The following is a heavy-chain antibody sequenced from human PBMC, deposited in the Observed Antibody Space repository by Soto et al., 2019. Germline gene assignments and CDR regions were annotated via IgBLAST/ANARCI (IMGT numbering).Heavy chain of an antibody. J-gene: IGHJ5*01. CDR3: AKDNPVGATPGWFDS. CDR1: GFTFRTFA. Sequence: EVQLLESGGGFVQPGWSLRLSCESSGFTFRTFAMSWVRQAPGQGLEWVSSILGSGDSTYYADSVKGRFSISRDNSKNTLYLQMNSLRAEDTAIYYCAKDNPVGATPGWFDSWGQGTLVIVSS. V-gene: IGHV3-23*01. D-gene: IGHD1-26*01. CDR2: ILGSGDST.